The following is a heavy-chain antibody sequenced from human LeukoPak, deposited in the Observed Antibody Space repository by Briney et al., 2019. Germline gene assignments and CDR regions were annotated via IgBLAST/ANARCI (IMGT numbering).Heavy chain of an antibody. D-gene: IGHD2-2*01. Sequence: GESLKISCKGSGYSFTSYWIGWVRQMPGKGLEWLGIIYPGDSDTRYSPSFQGQVTISADKSISTAYLQWSSLKASDTAMYYCARQYVPDSGNDAFDIWGQGTMVTVSS. CDR1: GYSFTSYW. V-gene: IGHV5-51*01. J-gene: IGHJ3*02. CDR2: IYPGDSDT. CDR3: ARQYVPDSGNDAFDI.